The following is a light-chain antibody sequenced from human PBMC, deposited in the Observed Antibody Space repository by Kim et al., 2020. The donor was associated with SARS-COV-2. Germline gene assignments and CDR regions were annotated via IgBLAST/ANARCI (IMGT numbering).Light chain of an antibody. CDR3: SAWDTSLNVWV. CDR2: RDN. Sequence: QAGLAQPPSVSKGLRQTATLTCTGNNNNVGYRGAAWLQQHQGHPPKLLSYRDNSRPSGISERFSASTSGNTASLTITGLQPEDEADYYCSAWDTSLNVWVFGGGTQLTVL. CDR1: NNNVGYRG. J-gene: IGLJ3*02. V-gene: IGLV10-54*01.